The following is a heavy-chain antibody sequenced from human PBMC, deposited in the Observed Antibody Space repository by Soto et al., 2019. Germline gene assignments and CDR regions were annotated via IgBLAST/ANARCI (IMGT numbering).Heavy chain of an antibody. CDR2: IIPMFGTP. CDR1: GGSVNSHA. Sequence: QVQLEQSGAEVKKAGSSVKVSCKAFGGSVNSHAISWVRQAPGQGLEWMGGIIPMFGTPTYAQGFQSGVTISADESTSTVYLDLSSLRSEDTAMYYCARSRNVAEFNDYGGNYHGFDIWGQGTMVTVSS. D-gene: IGHD4-17*01. CDR3: ARSRNVAEFNDYGGNYHGFDI. J-gene: IGHJ3*02. V-gene: IGHV1-69*01.